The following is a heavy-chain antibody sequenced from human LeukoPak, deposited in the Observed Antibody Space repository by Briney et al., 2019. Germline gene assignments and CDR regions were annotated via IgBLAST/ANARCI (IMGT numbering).Heavy chain of an antibody. D-gene: IGHD5-12*01. Sequence: ASVKVSCKASGYTFTNYGITWVRQAPGQGLXXXGWISAYNGNTYYAQKLQGRVTMTTDTSTSTAYMELRSLRSDDTAVYYCARSYSGYDEEDYWGQGTLVTVSS. J-gene: IGHJ4*02. CDR1: GYTFTNYG. CDR3: ARSYSGYDEEDY. V-gene: IGHV1-18*04. CDR2: ISAYNGNT.